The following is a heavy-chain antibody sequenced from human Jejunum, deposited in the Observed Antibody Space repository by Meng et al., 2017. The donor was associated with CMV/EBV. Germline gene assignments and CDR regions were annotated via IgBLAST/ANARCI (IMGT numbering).Heavy chain of an antibody. CDR3: VREGFCSTTSCFRPYGMDV. J-gene: IGHJ6*02. CDR1: GYY. Sequence: GYYMHWVRQAPGQGLEWMAWINPKSGGTNYAQKFQGRVTMTRDTSISTAYMELSRLRSDDTAMYYCVREGFCSTTSCFRPYGMDVWGQGTKVTVSS. V-gene: IGHV1-2*02. D-gene: IGHD2-2*01. CDR2: INPKSGGT.